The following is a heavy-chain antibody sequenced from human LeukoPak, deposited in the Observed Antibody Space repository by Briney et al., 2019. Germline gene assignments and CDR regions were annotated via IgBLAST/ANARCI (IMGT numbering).Heavy chain of an antibody. CDR3: ARDDYGDPGDY. Sequence: GASVKVSCKASGYTFTSYDINWVRQATGQGLEWMGWMNPNSGNTNYAQKLQGRVTMTTDTSTSTAYMELRSLRSDDTAVYYCARDDYGDPGDYWGQGTLVTVSS. D-gene: IGHD4-17*01. V-gene: IGHV1-18*01. CDR1: GYTFTSYD. CDR2: MNPNSGNT. J-gene: IGHJ4*02.